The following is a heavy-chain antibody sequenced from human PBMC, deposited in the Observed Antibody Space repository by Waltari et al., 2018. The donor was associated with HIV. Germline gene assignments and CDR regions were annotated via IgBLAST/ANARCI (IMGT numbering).Heavy chain of an antibody. CDR2: VRYEGSNK. CDR1: GFTFTTYA. D-gene: IGHD3-9*01. J-gene: IGHJ4*02. CDR3: ARDPSPPILYDILTGYYFDY. V-gene: IGHV3-30*02. Sequence: QVQLVESGGGVVQPGGSLRLSCAASGFTFTTYALHWVRQAPGKGLEWVAFVRYEGSNKYYADAVKGRFTISRDNSKNTLYLQMNSLRADDTAVYYCARDPSPPILYDILTGYYFDYWGQGTLVTVSS.